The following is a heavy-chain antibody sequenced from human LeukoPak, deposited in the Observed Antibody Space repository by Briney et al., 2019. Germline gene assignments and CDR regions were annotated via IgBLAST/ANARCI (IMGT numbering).Heavy chain of an antibody. D-gene: IGHD3-10*01. CDR2: IYTSGST. Sequence: PSQTLSLTCTVSGGSISSGSYYWSWIRQPAGKGLEWIGRIYTSGSTNYNPSLKSRVTISVDTSKNQFSLKLSSVAAADTAVYYCARFSPLNYGSGSLGFDYWGQGTLVTVSS. V-gene: IGHV4-61*02. CDR1: GGSISSGSYY. CDR3: ARFSPLNYGSGSLGFDY. J-gene: IGHJ4*02.